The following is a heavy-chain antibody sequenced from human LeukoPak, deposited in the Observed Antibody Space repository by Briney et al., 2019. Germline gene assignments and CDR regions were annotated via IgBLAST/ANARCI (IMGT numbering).Heavy chain of an antibody. CDR1: GYTFTSYD. V-gene: IGHV1-8*03. Sequence: ASVKVSCKASGYTFTSYDINWVRQATGQGLEWMGWMNPNSGNTGYAQKFQGRVTITRNASISTAYMELSSLRSEDTAVYYCAREGAEYSSGWLDYWGQGTLVTVSS. CDR2: MNPNSGNT. CDR3: AREGAEYSSGWLDY. J-gene: IGHJ4*02. D-gene: IGHD6-19*01.